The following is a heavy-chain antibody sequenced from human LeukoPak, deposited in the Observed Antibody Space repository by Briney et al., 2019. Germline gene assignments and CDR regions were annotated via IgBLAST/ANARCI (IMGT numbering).Heavy chain of an antibody. CDR3: SSHSYGGGDCWYYLDY. D-gene: IGHD2-21*01. V-gene: IGHV1-69*02. CDR1: PGTFTSYT. CDR2: IIPILGIA. Sequence: ASVKVSCKPSPGTFTSYTISWVRQAPGQGHEWMGRIIPILGIATYAHQFQGRVTFTADKSTRTDYMELSSLRSEDTAVYYCSSHSYGGGDCWYYLDYWGQGTLVTVSS. J-gene: IGHJ4*02.